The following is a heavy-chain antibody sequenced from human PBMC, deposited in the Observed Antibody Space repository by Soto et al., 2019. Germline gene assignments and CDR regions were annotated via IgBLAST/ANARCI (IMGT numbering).Heavy chain of an antibody. CDR2: IYHSGST. CDR3: ARGIVSGIAAAGTFYFDY. J-gene: IGHJ4*02. Sequence: TLSLTCAVSGGPISSGGYSWSWIRQPPGKGLEWIGYIYHSGSTYYNPSLKSRVTISVDRSKNQFSLKLSSVTAADTAVYYCARGIVSGIAAAGTFYFDYWGQGTLVTVSS. V-gene: IGHV4-30-2*01. CDR1: GGPISSGGYS. D-gene: IGHD6-13*01.